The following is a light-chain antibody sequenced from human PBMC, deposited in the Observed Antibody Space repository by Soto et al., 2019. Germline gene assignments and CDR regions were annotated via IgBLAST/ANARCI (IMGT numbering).Light chain of an antibody. J-gene: IGLJ2*01. CDR1: SSDVGTYNL. V-gene: IGLV2-23*01. CDR2: EDI. CDR3: CSYAGSSTLV. Sequence: QSALTQPASVSGSPGQSITMSCTGTSSDVGTYNLVSWYQQHPGKAPKLMISEDIKRPSGVSNRFFGSKSGNTASLTISGRQAVYEAEYYCCSYAGSSTLVFGGGTKLTVL.